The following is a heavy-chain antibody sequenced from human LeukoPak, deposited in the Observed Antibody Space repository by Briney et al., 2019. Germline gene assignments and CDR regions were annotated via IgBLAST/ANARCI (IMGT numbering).Heavy chain of an antibody. J-gene: IGHJ4*02. CDR2: INPSGGST. V-gene: IGHV1-46*01. CDR1: GYTFTSYY. CDR3: ARARSSGWKYSYDY. Sequence: ASVKVSCKASGYTFTSYYMHWVRQAPGQGLEWMGIINPSGGSTSYAQKFQGRVTMTRDTSTSTAYMELRSLRSDDTAVYYCARARSSGWKYSYDYWGQGTLVTVSS. D-gene: IGHD6-19*01.